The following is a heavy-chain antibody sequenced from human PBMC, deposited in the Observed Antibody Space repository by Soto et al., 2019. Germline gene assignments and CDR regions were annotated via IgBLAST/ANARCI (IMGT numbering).Heavy chain of an antibody. D-gene: IGHD3-10*01. CDR1: GFTFSSYG. V-gene: IGHV3-33*01. CDR3: ARDIGPLGYGSGSYYNAFDY. Sequence: GGSLRLSCAASGFTFSSYGMHWVRQAPGKGLEWVAVIWYDGSNKYYADSVKGRFTISRDNSKNTLYLQMNSLRAEDTAVYYCARDIGPLGYGSGSYYNAFDYWGQGTLVTVSS. J-gene: IGHJ4*02. CDR2: IWYDGSNK.